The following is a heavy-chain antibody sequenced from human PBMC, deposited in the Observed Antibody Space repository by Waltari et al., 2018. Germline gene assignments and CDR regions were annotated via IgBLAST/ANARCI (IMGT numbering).Heavy chain of an antibody. CDR2: ISSSGSTI. J-gene: IGHJ4*02. CDR3: ARARDTAMVMSS. D-gene: IGHD5-18*01. Sequence: QVQLVESGGGLVKPGGSLRLSCAASGFTFRHYYMSWLRQAPGKGLEWVSYISSSGSTIYYADSVKGRFTISRDNAKNSLYLQMNSLRAEDTAVYYCARARDTAMVMSSWGQGTLVTVSS. CDR1: GFTFRHYY. V-gene: IGHV3-11*04.